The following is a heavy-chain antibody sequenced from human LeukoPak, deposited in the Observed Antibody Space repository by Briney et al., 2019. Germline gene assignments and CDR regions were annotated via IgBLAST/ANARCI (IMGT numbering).Heavy chain of an antibody. V-gene: IGHV4-59*01. J-gene: IGHJ4*02. D-gene: IGHD7-27*01. CDR3: ASRKLGNDY. CDR2: IYHTGST. CDR1: GGSISSYF. Sequence: SETLSLTCTVSGGSISSYFWSLIRQSPGKGLEWIGYIYHTGSTSYSPSLKSRVTISADTSQNQFSLKLSSVTAADTAVYYCASRKLGNDYWGQGTLVTVSS.